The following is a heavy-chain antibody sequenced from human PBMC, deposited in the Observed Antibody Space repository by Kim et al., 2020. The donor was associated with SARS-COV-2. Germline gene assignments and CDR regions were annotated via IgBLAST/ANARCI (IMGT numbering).Heavy chain of an antibody. CDR3: ARNSDDDFGPFAS. Sequence: ESWEGRFTISQDTARNSVYLEINSLRDEDTAVYYCARNSDDDFGPFASWGQGTLVSVSS. J-gene: IGHJ4*02. D-gene: IGHD5-12*01. V-gene: IGHV3-48*02.